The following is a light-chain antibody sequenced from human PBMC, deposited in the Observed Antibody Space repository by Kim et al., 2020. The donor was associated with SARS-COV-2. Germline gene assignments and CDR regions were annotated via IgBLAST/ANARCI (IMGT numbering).Light chain of an antibody. CDR1: KLGDKY. CDR3: QAWDSTVV. CDR2: QGT. Sequence: VSVSPGQTASITCSGDKLGDKYTCWYQQKPGQSPVLVIYQGTKRPSGIPERFSGSNSGNTATLTISGTQAMDEADYYCQAWDSTVVFGGGTKLTVL. J-gene: IGLJ2*01. V-gene: IGLV3-1*01.